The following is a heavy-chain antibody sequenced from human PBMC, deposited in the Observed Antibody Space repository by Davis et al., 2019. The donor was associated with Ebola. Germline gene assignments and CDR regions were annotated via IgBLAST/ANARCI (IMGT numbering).Heavy chain of an antibody. CDR3: ARGSYGDLPRLGY. CDR2: ISSSGSTI. V-gene: IGHV3-11*01. Sequence: GESLKISCAASGFTFSDYYMSWIRQAPGKGLEWVSYISSSGSTIYYADSVKGRFTISRDNAKNSLYLQMNSLRAEDTAVYYCARGSYGDLPRLGYWGQGTLVTVSS. D-gene: IGHD4-17*01. J-gene: IGHJ4*02. CDR1: GFTFSDYY.